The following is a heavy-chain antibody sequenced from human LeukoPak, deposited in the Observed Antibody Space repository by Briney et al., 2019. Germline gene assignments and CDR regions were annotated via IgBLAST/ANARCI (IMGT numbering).Heavy chain of an antibody. CDR3: ARDRVYDSSGYYYGPPVY. Sequence: GGSLRLSCAASGFTFSSYGMHWVRQAPGKGLEWVSVIYSGGSTYYADSVKGRFTISRDNSKNTLYLQMNSLRAEDTAVYYCARDRVYDSSGYYYGPPVYWGQGTLVTVSS. CDR1: GFTFSSYG. D-gene: IGHD3-22*01. J-gene: IGHJ4*02. CDR2: IYSGGST. V-gene: IGHV3-53*01.